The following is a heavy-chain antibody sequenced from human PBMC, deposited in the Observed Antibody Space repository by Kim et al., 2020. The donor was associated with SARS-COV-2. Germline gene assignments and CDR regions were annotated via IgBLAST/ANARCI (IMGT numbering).Heavy chain of an antibody. D-gene: IGHD3-16*02. CDR1: GYSISSGYY. CDR3: ARDAQISSLNWFDP. Sequence: SQTLSLTCTVSGYSISSGYYWGWIRQPPGKGLEWIGSIYHSGSTYYNPSLKSRVTISVDTSKNQFSLKLSSVTAADTAVYYCARDAQISSLNWFDPWGQGTLVTVSS. J-gene: IGHJ5*02. CDR2: IYHSGST. V-gene: IGHV4-38-2*02.